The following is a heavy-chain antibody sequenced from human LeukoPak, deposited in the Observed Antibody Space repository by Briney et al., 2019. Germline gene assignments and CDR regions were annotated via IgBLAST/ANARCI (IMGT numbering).Heavy chain of an antibody. CDR3: AKDIELVIPGDFDY. CDR2: INHNGNVN. CDR1: GFTFSSYW. D-gene: IGHD2-8*02. J-gene: IGHJ4*02. V-gene: IGHV3-7*03. Sequence: GGSLRLSCAASGFTFSSYWMNWARQAPGKGLEWVASINHNGNVNYYVDSVKGRFTISRDNAKNSLYLQMSNLRAEDTAVYYCAKDIELVIPGDFDYWGQGTLVTVSS.